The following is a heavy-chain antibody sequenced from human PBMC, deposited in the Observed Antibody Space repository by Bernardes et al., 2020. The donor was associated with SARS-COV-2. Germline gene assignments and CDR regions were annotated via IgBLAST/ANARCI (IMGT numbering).Heavy chain of an antibody. J-gene: IGHJ4*02. Sequence: ASMKVSCKASGYTFTGYYMHWVRQAPGQGLEWMGWINPNSGGTNYAQKFQGWVTMTRDTSISTAYMELSRLGSDDTAVYYCARGDYYYDSSGYYSYWGQGTLVTVSS. CDR2: INPNSGGT. V-gene: IGHV1-2*04. CDR3: ARGDYYYDSSGYYSY. CDR1: GYTFTGYY. D-gene: IGHD3-22*01.